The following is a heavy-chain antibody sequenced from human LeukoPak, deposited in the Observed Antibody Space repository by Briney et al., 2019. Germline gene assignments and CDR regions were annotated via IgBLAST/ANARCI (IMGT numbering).Heavy chain of an antibody. Sequence: GGSLRLSCAASGFTFSSYSMNWVRQAPGKGLEWVSSISSSSSYIYYADSVKGRFTISRDNAKNSLYLQMNSLRAEDTAVYYCARTPPEVAAAGTRWFDPWGQGTLVTVSS. V-gene: IGHV3-21*01. J-gene: IGHJ5*02. CDR1: GFTFSSYS. CDR2: ISSSSSYI. CDR3: ARTPPEVAAAGTRWFDP. D-gene: IGHD6-13*01.